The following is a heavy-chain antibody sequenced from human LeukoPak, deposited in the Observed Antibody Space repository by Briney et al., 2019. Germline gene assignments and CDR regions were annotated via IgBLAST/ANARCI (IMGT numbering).Heavy chain of an antibody. CDR2: INHSGST. V-gene: IGHV4-34*01. CDR3: ARSRVSGYYLL. CDR1: GVAFSGYY. D-gene: IGHD3-22*01. J-gene: IGHJ2*01. Sequence: SQTLSLTCAVYGVAFSGYYWSWIRQPPGKGLEWIGEINHSGSTNLHPSLKGPVTISVDPSKNQFSLKPSSVTAADTAVYYCARSRVSGYYLLWGRGTLVTVSS.